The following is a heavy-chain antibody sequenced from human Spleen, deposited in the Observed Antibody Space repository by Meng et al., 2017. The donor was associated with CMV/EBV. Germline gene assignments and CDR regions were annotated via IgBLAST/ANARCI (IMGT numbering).Heavy chain of an antibody. D-gene: IGHD3-9*01. V-gene: IGHV1-18*01. J-gene: IGHJ1*01. CDR2: ISTYSGHP. CDR3: ARIRYFDL. Sequence: SVKVSCKASGYNFISYGITWVRQAPGQGPEWMGWISTYSGHPNYAQKFQGRVTMTTDTSTTTAYMELRSLRSDDTAVYFCARIRYFDLWGQGTLVTVS. CDR1: GYNFISYG.